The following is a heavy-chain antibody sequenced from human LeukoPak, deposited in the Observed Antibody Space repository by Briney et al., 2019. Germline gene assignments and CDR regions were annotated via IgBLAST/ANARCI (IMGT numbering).Heavy chain of an antibody. CDR2: IIDSGNSI. CDR3: AKDPIFSGSYGVFDF. Sequence: GGSLRLSCAASGFTFSSCAMSWVRQAPGKGLEWVSTIIDSGNSIYYADSAEGRFTISRDNSKNTLYLQMNSLRAGDTAVYYCAKDPIFSGSYGVFDFWGLGTLVTVSS. D-gene: IGHD1-26*01. CDR1: GFTFSSCA. J-gene: IGHJ4*02. V-gene: IGHV3-23*01.